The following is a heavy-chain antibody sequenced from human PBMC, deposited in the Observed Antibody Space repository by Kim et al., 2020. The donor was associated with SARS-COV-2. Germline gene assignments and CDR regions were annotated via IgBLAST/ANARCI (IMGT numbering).Heavy chain of an antibody. J-gene: IGHJ5*02. D-gene: IGHD3-10*01. V-gene: IGHV1-18*01. CDR1: GYTFTSYG. CDR3: ARDPLVIWFGELLYTPEYPGNNWFDP. Sequence: ASVKVSCKASGYTFTSYGISWVRQAPGQGLEWMGWISAYNGNTNYAQKLQGRVTMTTDTSTSTAYMELRSLRSDDTAVYYCARDPLVIWFGELLYTPEYPGNNWFDPWGQGTLVTVSS. CDR2: ISAYNGNT.